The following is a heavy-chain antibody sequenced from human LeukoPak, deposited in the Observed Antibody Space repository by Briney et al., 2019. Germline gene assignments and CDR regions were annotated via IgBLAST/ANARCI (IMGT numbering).Heavy chain of an antibody. V-gene: IGHV4-31*03. Sequence: NPSETLSLTCTVSGDSINSAAYYWSWIRQHPGKGLEWFVYIYYSGSTSYNPSLQSRGTISIDTSKNQFSLKLSSVTAEDTAVYYCARDNDFWSGYYSFDFWGRGTLVTVSS. CDR3: ARDNDFWSGYYSFDF. CDR1: GDSINSAAYY. CDR2: IYYSGST. J-gene: IGHJ4*02. D-gene: IGHD3-3*01.